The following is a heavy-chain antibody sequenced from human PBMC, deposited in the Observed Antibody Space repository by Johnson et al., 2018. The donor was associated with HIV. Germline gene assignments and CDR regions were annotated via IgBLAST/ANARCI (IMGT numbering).Heavy chain of an antibody. Sequence: QVQLVESGGGLVQPGGSLRLSCAASGFTFSDYYMSWIRQAPGKGLEWVSYISSCGSTIYYADPVQGRFHLSRDNAKISLYLQMNSLRAEDTALYYCASPYYYDSEDAFDIWGQGTMVTVSS. CDR3: ASPYYYDSEDAFDI. J-gene: IGHJ3*02. CDR1: GFTFSDYY. D-gene: IGHD3-22*01. V-gene: IGHV3-11*04. CDR2: ISSCGSTI.